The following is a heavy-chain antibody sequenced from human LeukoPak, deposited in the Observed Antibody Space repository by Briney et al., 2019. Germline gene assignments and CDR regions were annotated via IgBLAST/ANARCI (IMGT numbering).Heavy chain of an antibody. CDR1: GFTFSNFG. Sequence: RSGGSLRLSCATSGFTFSNFGIYWVRQAPGKGLEWVAFIRYDGSIKYYADSVKGRFSISRDNSKNAVYLQMNSLRVEDTALYYCAKDGKDSGYSSGWYGGLSGRDHNWIDPWGQGTLVTVSS. J-gene: IGHJ5*02. CDR3: AKDGKDSGYSSGWYGGLSGRDHNWIDP. CDR2: IRYDGSIK. D-gene: IGHD6-19*01. V-gene: IGHV3-30*02.